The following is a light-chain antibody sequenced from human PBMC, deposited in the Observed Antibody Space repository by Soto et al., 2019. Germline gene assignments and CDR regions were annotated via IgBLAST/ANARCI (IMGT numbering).Light chain of an antibody. CDR1: QSLLHSNGYNY. CDR2: LGS. V-gene: IGKV2-28*01. J-gene: IGKJ2*01. Sequence: DIVMTQSPLSLPVTPGEPASISCRSSQSLLHSNGYNYLDWYLQKTGQSPPLLVYLGSNRASGGIHGFSGSRECTAFILKISRVEAEDVGAYYCMQALQTPPYTFGQGTKLEIK. CDR3: MQALQTPPYT.